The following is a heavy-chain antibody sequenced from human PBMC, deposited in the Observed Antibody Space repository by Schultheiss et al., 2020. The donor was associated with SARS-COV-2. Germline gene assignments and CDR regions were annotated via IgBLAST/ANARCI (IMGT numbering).Heavy chain of an antibody. J-gene: IGHJ4*02. V-gene: IGHV4-39*02. CDR2: LYYTGST. Sequence: SETLSLTCAVSGGSVSSSSNYWGWIRQSPGKGLEWIGSLYYTGSTSYNPSVNGRGTLSMDTSGNYFSLKLRAVTAADTAVYFCLAVAASWRNDYWGQGTLVTVSS. CDR1: GGSVSSSSNY. D-gene: IGHD6-19*01. CDR3: LAVAASWRNDY.